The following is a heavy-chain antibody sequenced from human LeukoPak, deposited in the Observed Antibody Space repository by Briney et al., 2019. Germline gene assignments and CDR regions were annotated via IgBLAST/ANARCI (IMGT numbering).Heavy chain of an antibody. V-gene: IGHV3-48*04. CDR2: STGSSGTK. CDR1: GFTFRTYS. J-gene: IGHJ4*02. D-gene: IGHD6-19*01. CDR3: ARDSGNGWTVDY. Sequence: GGSLRLSCAASGFTFRTYSMNWVRQAPGRGLEWVSYSTGSSGTKYYAESVKGRFTISRDNSKNSLYLQMNSLRVEDTAVYYFARDSGNGWTVDYWGQGTMVGVSS.